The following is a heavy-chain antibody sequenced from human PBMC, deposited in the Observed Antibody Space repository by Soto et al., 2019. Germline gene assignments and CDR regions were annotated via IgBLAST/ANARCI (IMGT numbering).Heavy chain of an antibody. J-gene: IGHJ4*02. V-gene: IGHV4-4*07. Sequence: QVQLQESGPGLVKSSETLSLTCTVSGGSMSSFYWSWIRQPAGKGLEWIARIYGFGVTNYNPSLKSRVTLSLDTSHKKFSLTLTSVTAADTAVYYCAREEASSYASRHFHDWGQGTLVTVSS. CDR1: GGSMSSFY. D-gene: IGHD3-16*01. CDR3: AREEASSYASRHFHD. CDR2: IYGFGVT.